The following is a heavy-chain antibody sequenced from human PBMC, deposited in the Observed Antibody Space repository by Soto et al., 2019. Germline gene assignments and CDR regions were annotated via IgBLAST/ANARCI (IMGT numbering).Heavy chain of an antibody. CDR3: ARDLAIGGFFDP. Sequence: SETLSLTCTVSGGSVNSYYWTWIRQPPGRELEWIGYIHYTGRTNCNPSLKSRITMSVDASKNQFPLRLSSVTAADTAVYYCARDLAIGGFFDPWGQGTLVTVSS. CDR1: GGSVNSYY. J-gene: IGHJ5*02. CDR2: IHYTGRT. V-gene: IGHV4-59*02. D-gene: IGHD3-10*01.